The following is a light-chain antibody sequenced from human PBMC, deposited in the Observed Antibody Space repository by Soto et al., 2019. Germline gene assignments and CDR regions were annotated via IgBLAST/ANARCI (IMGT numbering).Light chain of an antibody. Sequence: DIQMTQSPSALSASVRDRVTITCRASQGISNYLAWYQQKPGKVPKLLIYAASTLQSGVPSRFSGSGSGTDFTLTISSLQPEDVATYYCQKYDSAPWTFGQRTKVEIK. V-gene: IGKV1-27*01. CDR3: QKYDSAPWT. CDR2: AAS. CDR1: QGISNY. J-gene: IGKJ1*01.